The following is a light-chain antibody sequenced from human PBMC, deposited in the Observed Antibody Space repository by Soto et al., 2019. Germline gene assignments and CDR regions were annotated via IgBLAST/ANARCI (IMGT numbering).Light chain of an antibody. J-gene: IGKJ4*01. CDR3: QQYNNWPPLT. V-gene: IGKV3-15*01. CDR1: QTVSRY. Sequence: VLTQSPATLFLSPGERATLSCRASQTVSRYLAWYQQKPGQAPRLLIYYASNRATGIPARFSGSGSGTEFTLTISSLQSEDFAVYYCQQYNNWPPLTFGGGTKVEIK. CDR2: YAS.